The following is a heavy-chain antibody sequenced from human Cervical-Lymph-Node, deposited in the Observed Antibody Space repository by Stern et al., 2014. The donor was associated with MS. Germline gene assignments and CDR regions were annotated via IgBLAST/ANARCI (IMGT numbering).Heavy chain of an antibody. CDR2: INPSSGHT. CDR1: GYNFTIYY. D-gene: IGHD3-16*01. J-gene: IGHJ3*02. CDR3: ARDRGPHAFDI. V-gene: IGHV1-46*01. Sequence: VQLVQSGAEVKKPGASVNVSCKTSGYNFTIYYINWVRQAPGQGLEWMGIINPSSGHTSNAQKFQGRVTLIRDTSTSTVHMALNSLRSDDTAVYFCARDRGPHAFDIWGQGTMVTVSS.